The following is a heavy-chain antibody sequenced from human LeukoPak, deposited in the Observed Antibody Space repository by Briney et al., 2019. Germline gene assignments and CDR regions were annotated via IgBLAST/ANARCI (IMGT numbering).Heavy chain of an antibody. D-gene: IGHD3-10*01. Sequence: GGSLRLSCAASGFTFSSYSMNWVRQAPGKGLEWLSYISGSGEITYHAESVKGRFSISRDNAKNSLYLQMNSLRVEDTAVYYCARDMMGSGSTRDYWGQGTLVTVSS. V-gene: IGHV3-48*04. CDR2: ISGSGEIT. J-gene: IGHJ4*02. CDR1: GFTFSSYS. CDR3: ARDMMGSGSTRDY.